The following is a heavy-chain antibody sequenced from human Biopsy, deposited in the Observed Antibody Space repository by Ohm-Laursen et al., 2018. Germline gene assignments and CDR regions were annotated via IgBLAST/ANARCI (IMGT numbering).Heavy chain of an antibody. Sequence: TLSLTCTVSGGSIGGGKYYWNWIRQHPGKGLEWIGLISYSGTTFYNPSLESLLTISIDTSKNHFSLNLRSVTAADTAVYYCARGVPHYDGSGFPLAGYWYFDLWGRGTLVTVSS. CDR2: ISYSGTT. D-gene: IGHD3-22*01. CDR3: ARGVPHYDGSGFPLAGYWYFDL. V-gene: IGHV4-31*01. CDR1: GGSIGGGKYY. J-gene: IGHJ2*01.